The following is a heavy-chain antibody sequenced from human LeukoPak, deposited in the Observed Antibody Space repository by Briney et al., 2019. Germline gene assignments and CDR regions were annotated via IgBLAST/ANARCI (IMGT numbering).Heavy chain of an antibody. V-gene: IGHV4-34*01. D-gene: IGHD5-18*01. J-gene: IGHJ6*03. CDR3: ASTEDYSYGSDYYYYMDV. Sequence: SETLSLTCVVHGGSFSDYYWSWIRQPPGKGLEWIGEINHSEITNYNPSLKSRVTISVGTSKNQFSLKLSSVTAADTAVYYCASTEDYSYGSDYYYYMDVWGKGTTVTISS. CDR2: INHSEIT. CDR1: GGSFSDYY.